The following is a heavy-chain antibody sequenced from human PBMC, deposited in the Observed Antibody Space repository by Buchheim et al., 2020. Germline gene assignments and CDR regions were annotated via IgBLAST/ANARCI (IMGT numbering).Heavy chain of an antibody. CDR1: GFSFSSYA. CDR2: ISDSGGST. J-gene: IGHJ4*02. CDR3: AKDSSSGYYPLYYFDY. V-gene: IGHV3-23*01. D-gene: IGHD3-22*01. Sequence: EVQLLESGGGLVQPGGSLRLSCAASGFSFSSYAMSWVRQAPGKGLEWVSVISDSGGSTYYADSVKGRFTISRDNSQNTLYLQMNSLRAEDTAVYYCAKDSSSGYYPLYYFDYWGQGTL.